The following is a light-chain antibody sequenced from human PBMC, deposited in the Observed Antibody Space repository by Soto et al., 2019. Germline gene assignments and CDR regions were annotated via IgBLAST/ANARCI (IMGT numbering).Light chain of an antibody. Sequence: QAVVTQPASVSGSPGQSITISCTGTSSDVGTYKLVSWYQQHPDKAPKLMIYEDRKRPSGVSDRFSGSKSGNTASLTISGLQAEDEADYYCCSYAGSSSDVFGSGTKLTVL. CDR2: EDR. J-gene: IGLJ1*01. V-gene: IGLV2-23*01. CDR1: SSDVGTYKL. CDR3: CSYAGSSSDV.